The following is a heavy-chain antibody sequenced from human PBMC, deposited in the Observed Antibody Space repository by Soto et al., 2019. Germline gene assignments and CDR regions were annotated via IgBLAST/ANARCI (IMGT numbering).Heavy chain of an antibody. CDR2: IYYSGST. Sequence: SETLSLTCTVSDASFTSASYFWDWIRQPPGKGLEWIGSIYYSGSTYTNPSLKSRVTISVDTSKNQFSLRLSSVTAADTAVYYCARRPKRSGYSGPDYWGQGTLVTSPQ. CDR1: DASFTSASYF. V-gene: IGHV4-39*01. J-gene: IGHJ4*02. D-gene: IGHD5-12*01. CDR3: ARRPKRSGYSGPDY.